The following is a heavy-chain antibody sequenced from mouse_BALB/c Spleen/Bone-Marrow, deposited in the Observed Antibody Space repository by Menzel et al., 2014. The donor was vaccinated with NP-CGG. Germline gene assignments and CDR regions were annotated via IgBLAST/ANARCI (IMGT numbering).Heavy chain of an antibody. CDR2: ISSGGSYT. CDR1: GFTFSSYA. J-gene: IGHJ1*01. Sequence: EVKLMESGGGLVKPGGSLKLSCAASGFTFSSYAMSWVRQTPEMRLEWVATISSGGSYTYYPDSVKGRFTISRDNAKNTLYLQMSSLRSEDTAMYYCARRDYGYFDDWGAGTTVTVSS. CDR3: ARRDYGYFDD. V-gene: IGHV5-9-3*01.